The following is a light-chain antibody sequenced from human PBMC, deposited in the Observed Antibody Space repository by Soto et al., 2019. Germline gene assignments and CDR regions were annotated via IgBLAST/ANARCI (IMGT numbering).Light chain of an antibody. CDR2: GAS. Sequence: EIELTQSPVTLSLSPGERATLSCRASQSVTSNYIAWYQQKPGQAPRLLIVGASIRATGIPDRFSGSGSGTDFTLAISRLEPEDFAVYHCQQYGSSPTTFGQGTKVDIK. CDR3: QQYGSSPTT. J-gene: IGKJ1*01. CDR1: QSVTSNY. V-gene: IGKV3-20*01.